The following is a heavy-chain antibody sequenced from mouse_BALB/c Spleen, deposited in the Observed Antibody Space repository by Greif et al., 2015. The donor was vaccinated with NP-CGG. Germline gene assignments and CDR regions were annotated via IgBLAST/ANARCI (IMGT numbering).Heavy chain of an antibody. CDR2: IDPSDSET. Sequence: QVQLQQSGPQLVRPGASVKISCKASGYSFTSYWMHWVKQRPGQGLEWIGMIDPSDSETRLNQKFKDKATLTVDKSSSTAYMQLSSPTSDDSAVYYCASGDYDGYFDYWGQGTTLTVFS. V-gene: IGHV1S127*01. D-gene: IGHD2-4*01. CDR3: ASGDYDGYFDY. J-gene: IGHJ2*01. CDR1: GYSFTSYW.